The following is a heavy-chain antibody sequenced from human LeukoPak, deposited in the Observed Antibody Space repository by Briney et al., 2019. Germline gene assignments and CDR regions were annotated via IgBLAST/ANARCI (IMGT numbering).Heavy chain of an antibody. Sequence: PSETLSLTCSVSGGSISSYYWSWIRQPAGKGLEWIGRIYTSGSTNYNPSLKSRVTMSVDTSKNQFSLKLSSVTAADTAVYYCARVDGGYYDSSGYYYYYYYMDVWGKGTTVTISS. D-gene: IGHD3-22*01. CDR1: GGSISSYY. CDR2: IYTSGST. J-gene: IGHJ6*03. CDR3: ARVDGGYYDSSGYYYYYYYMDV. V-gene: IGHV4-4*07.